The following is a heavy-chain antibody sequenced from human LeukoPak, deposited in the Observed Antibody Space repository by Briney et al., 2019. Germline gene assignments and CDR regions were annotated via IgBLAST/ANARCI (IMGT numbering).Heavy chain of an antibody. J-gene: IGHJ4*02. CDR1: GFTFSSYS. D-gene: IGHD2-15*01. CDR2: ISSSSSYI. Sequence: TGGSLRLSCAASGFTFSSYSMNWVRQAPGKGLEWVSSISSSSSYIYYADSVKGRFTISRDNAKNSLYLQMNSLRAEDTAVYYCARGNIVVVVAATGGYFDYWGQGTLVTVSS. CDR3: ARGNIVVVVAATGGYFDY. V-gene: IGHV3-21*01.